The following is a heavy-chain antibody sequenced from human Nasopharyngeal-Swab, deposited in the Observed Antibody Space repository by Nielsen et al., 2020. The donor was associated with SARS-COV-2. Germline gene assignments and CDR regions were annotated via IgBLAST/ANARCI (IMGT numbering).Heavy chain of an antibody. D-gene: IGHD3-10*01. CDR1: GFTFSSYS. CDR2: ISSSSTI. CDR3: ARDVGGATDF. V-gene: IGHV3-48*04. Sequence: GESLKISCAASGFTFSSYSMNWVRQAPGKGLEWVSYISSSSTIYYADSVKGRFTISRDNARNTLYLQLNSLRGEDTALYFCARDVGGATDFRGQGTLVTVSS. J-gene: IGHJ4*02.